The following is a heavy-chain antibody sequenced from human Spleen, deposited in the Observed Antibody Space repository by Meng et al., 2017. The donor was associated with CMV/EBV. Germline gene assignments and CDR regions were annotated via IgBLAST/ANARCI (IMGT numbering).Heavy chain of an antibody. Sequence: GGSLRLSCAASGFTFSNSWMSWVRQAPGKGLEWVANIKQDGSEKYYVDSVKGRFTISRDNAKKSLYLQMNSLRAEDTAVYYCAREVLYNWLDPWGQGTLVTVSS. CDR3: AREVLYNWLDP. CDR1: GFTFSNSW. J-gene: IGHJ5*02. V-gene: IGHV3-7*01. CDR2: IKQDGSEK. D-gene: IGHD2/OR15-2a*01.